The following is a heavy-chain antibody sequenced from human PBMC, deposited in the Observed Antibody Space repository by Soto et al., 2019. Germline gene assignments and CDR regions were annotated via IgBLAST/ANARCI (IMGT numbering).Heavy chain of an antibody. D-gene: IGHD3-10*01. J-gene: IGHJ4*02. Sequence: QVQLVQSGAEVKKPGSSVKVSCKTSGGTLDTYTFSWVRQAPGQGLEWVGRFIPILGLTNYAQKFQGRLTFTADKSTSTAYMELSGLTSEDTAVYYCAGVRQDYFDSWGQGTLVTVSS. V-gene: IGHV1-69*02. CDR2: FIPILGLT. CDR3: AGVRQDYFDS. CDR1: GGTLDTYT.